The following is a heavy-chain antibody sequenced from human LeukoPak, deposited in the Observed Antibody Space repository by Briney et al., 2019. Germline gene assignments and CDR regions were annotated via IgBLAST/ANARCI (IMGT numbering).Heavy chain of an antibody. Sequence: VASVKVSCKASGYIFTNFGISWVRQARGQGLEWMGWISGYNGNTKYVQKFQGRVTLTRDMSTSTDYLELSSLRSEDTAVYYCTRATGAGLIDYWGQGTLVTVSS. CDR2: ISGYNGNT. D-gene: IGHD1-1*01. J-gene: IGHJ4*02. CDR3: TRATGAGLIDY. CDR1: GYIFTNFG. V-gene: IGHV1-18*01.